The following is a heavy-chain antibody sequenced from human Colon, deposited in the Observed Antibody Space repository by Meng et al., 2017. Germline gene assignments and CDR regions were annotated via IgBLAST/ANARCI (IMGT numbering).Heavy chain of an antibody. CDR2: TYGSVNT. D-gene: IGHD2-8*02. CDR1: GGSITNSNW. J-gene: IGHJ4*02. V-gene: IGHV4-4*02. Sequence: QWQLQESGPGLVKLSGTLSLTCAVSGGSITNSNWWSWVRQPPGKGLEWIGQTYGSVNTAYNPSLKSRVTISVDKSKNQLSLTLSSVTAADTAVYYCAKNGAYCLEYWGQGILVTVSS. CDR3: AKNGAYCLEY.